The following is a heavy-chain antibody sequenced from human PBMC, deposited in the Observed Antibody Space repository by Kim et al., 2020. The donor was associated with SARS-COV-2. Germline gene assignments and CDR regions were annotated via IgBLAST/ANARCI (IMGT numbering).Heavy chain of an antibody. J-gene: IGHJ4*02. V-gene: IGHV3-49*03. Sequence: GGSLRLSCTASGFTFGDYAMSWFRQAPGKGLEWVGVIRSKAYGGTTEYAATVKCTFTNTRDDSKSIAYLQMNSLKTEDTAVYYCTRDEAAADPADYWGQGTLVTVSS. CDR1: GFTFGDYA. D-gene: IGHD6-13*01. CDR2: IRSKAYGGTT. CDR3: TRDEAAADPADY.